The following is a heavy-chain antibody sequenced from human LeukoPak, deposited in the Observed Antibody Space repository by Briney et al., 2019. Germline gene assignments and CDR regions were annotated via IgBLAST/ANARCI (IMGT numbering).Heavy chain of an antibody. V-gene: IGHV3-21*01. CDR2: ISSSSSYI. J-gene: IGHJ4*02. CDR1: GFTFSSYS. Sequence: GGSLRLSCAASGFTFSSYSMNWVRQAPGKGLEWVSSISSSSSYIYYADSVKGRFTISRDNAKNSLYLQMNSLRAEDTAVYYCATSPDSSGYFPQGYWGQGTLVTVSS. CDR3: ATSPDSSGYFPQGY. D-gene: IGHD3-22*01.